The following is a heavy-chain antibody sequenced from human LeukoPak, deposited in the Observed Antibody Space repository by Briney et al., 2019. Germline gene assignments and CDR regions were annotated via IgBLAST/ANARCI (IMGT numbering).Heavy chain of an antibody. CDR2: IYYSGST. CDR3: ARSPDSSNFFTGSYDY. CDR1: GGSVSGSY. V-gene: IGHV4-59*02. J-gene: IGHJ4*02. D-gene: IGHD6-13*01. Sequence: SETLSLTCSVSGGSVSGSYWSWIRQPPGKGLEWIGYIYYSGSTNYNPSLKSRVTISVDTSKNQFSLKLSSVTAADTAVYYCARSPDSSNFFTGSYDYWGQGTLVTVSS.